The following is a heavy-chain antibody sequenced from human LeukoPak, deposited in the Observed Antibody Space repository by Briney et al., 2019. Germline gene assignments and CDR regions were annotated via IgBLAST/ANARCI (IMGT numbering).Heavy chain of an antibody. CDR3: ARLRIAVAGTDYFDY. V-gene: IGHV4-39*01. D-gene: IGHD6-19*01. J-gene: IGHJ4*02. CDR2: IYYSGST. Sequence: PSETLSLTCTASGGSISSRSSYWGWIRQPPGKGPDWIGSIYYSGSTYYNPSLKSRVTISVDTSKNQFSLKLSSVTAADTAVYYCARLRIAVAGTDYFDYWGQGTLVTVSS. CDR1: GGSISSRSSY.